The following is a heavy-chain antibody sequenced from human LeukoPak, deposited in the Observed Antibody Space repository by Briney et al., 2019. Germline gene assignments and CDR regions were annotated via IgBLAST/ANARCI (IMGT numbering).Heavy chain of an antibody. CDR2: ISGSNGNT. CDR1: GDTFTTYG. V-gene: IGHV1-18*04. D-gene: IGHD3-10*01. Sequence: ASVKVSCKTSGDTFTTYGISWVRQAPGQGLEWMGWISGSNGNTKYAQKVQGRVTMTTDTSTTTAYMEVRSLRSDDTAVYYCARDRDRMVQGVTALFDYWGQGTRVTVSS. J-gene: IGHJ4*02. CDR3: ARDRDRMVQGVTALFDY.